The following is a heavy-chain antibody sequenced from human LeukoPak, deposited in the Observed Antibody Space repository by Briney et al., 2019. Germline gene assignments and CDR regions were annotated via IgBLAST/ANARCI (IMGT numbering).Heavy chain of an antibody. CDR1: GYTFTSYG. D-gene: IGHD4-17*01. Sequence: ASVKVSCKASGYTFTSYGISWVRQAPGQGLEWMGGIIPIFGTANYAQKFQGRVTITADKSTSTAYMELSSLRSEDTAVYYCARDGESSYYFDYWGQGTLVTVSS. V-gene: IGHV1-69*06. CDR2: IIPIFGTA. CDR3: ARDGESSYYFDY. J-gene: IGHJ4*02.